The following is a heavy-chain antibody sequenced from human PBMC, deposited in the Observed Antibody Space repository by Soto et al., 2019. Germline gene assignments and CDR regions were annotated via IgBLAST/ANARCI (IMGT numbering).Heavy chain of an antibody. D-gene: IGHD3-9*01. CDR2: ISGSGGST. CDR3: AKDMLTVYYTLYYFDY. Sequence: GGSLRLSCAASGFTFSSYAMSWVRQAPGKGLEWVSAISGSGGSTYYADSVKGRFTISRDNSKNTLYLQMNSLRAEDTAVYYCAKDMLTVYYTLYYFDYWGKETLFTAPS. V-gene: IGHV3-23*01. J-gene: IGHJ4*02. CDR1: GFTFSSYA.